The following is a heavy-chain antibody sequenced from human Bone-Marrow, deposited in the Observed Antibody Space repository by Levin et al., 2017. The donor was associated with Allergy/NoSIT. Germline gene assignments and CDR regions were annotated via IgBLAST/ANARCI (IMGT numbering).Heavy chain of an antibody. CDR3: ARAGELDYADWCFDL. CDR2: ISTSGGSI. D-gene: IGHD1-26*01. Sequence: LSLTCAASGFTFRSPSMNWVRQAPGKGLEWVSYISTSGGSIHYAESVRGRFIISRDNARNSLYLQMNGLRTEDTAVYYCARAGELDYADWCFDLWGRGTLVTVSS. V-gene: IGHV3-48*04. J-gene: IGHJ2*01. CDR1: GFTFRSPS.